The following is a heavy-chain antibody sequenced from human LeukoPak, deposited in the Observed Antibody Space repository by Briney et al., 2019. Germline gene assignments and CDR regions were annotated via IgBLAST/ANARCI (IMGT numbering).Heavy chain of an antibody. J-gene: IGHJ5*02. V-gene: IGHV3-30*14. Sequence: PGRSLRLSCAASGLTFSRYAMHWVRQAPGKGLEWVAVISYDGSSKYYADSVKGRFTISRDNSKNTFYLQMNSLRAEDTAVYYCVGYHSESPAPWGQGTLVTVSS. D-gene: IGHD3-10*01. CDR1: GLTFSRYA. CDR2: ISYDGSSK. CDR3: VGYHSESPAP.